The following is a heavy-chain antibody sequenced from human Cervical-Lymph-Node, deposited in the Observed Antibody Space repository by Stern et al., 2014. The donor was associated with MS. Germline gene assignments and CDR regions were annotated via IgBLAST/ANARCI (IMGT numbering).Heavy chain of an antibody. CDR2: VWNDGSKE. CDR1: GLTFSTSV. J-gene: IGHJ3*02. D-gene: IGHD2/OR15-2a*01. Sequence: QVQLVQSGGGVVQPGRSLRLSCVASGLTFSTSVMHWVRQAPGKGLEWVAVVWNDGSKEHFTESVKGRFSTSRDTAKTTLHLQMSSLRAEDTAVYFCATSTASDAFDIWGQGTLVTVSS. CDR3: ATSTASDAFDI. V-gene: IGHV3-33*01.